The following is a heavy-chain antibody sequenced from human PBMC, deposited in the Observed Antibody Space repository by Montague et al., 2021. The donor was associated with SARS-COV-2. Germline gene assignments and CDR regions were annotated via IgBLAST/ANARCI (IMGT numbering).Heavy chain of an antibody. D-gene: IGHD3-10*01. CDR1: GGSMSSSH. V-gene: IGHV4-59*01. Sequence: SETLSLTCSVSGGSMSSSHWFWIWQPPRTGLVRIGYVSYCGSTNYNLSLKSQVTISLATSKNRFSLRVTSVSATDTAVCYCARGVRYYYDQWGQGILVTVSS. CDR2: VSYCGST. J-gene: IGHJ4*02. CDR3: ARGVRYYYDQ.